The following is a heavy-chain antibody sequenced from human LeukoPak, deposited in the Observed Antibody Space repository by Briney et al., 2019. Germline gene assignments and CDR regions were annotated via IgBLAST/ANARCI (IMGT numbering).Heavy chain of an antibody. D-gene: IGHD3-9*01. CDR2: ISYDGSNK. V-gene: IGHV3-30*18. CDR1: GFTFSSYG. J-gene: IGHJ4*01. Sequence: PGGSLRLSCAASGFTFSSYGMHWVRQAPGKGLEWVAVISYDGSNKYYADSVKGRFTISRDNSKNTLYLQMNSLRAEDTAVYYCAKGTLDRVKAFSFDYWGQGTLVTVSS. CDR3: AKGTLDRVKAFSFDY.